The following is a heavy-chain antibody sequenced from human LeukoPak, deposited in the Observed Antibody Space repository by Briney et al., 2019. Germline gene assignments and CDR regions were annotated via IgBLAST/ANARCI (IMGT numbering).Heavy chain of an antibody. CDR3: ARDEGYFDL. Sequence: PSETLSLTCTLSGGSISTYYWSWIRQPPGKGLEWIGYIYYSGSTNYNPSLKSRVTISVDTSKNQFSLKLSSVTAADTAVYYCARDEGYFDLWGRGTLVTVSS. CDR1: GGSISTYY. J-gene: IGHJ2*01. CDR2: IYYSGST. V-gene: IGHV4-59*01.